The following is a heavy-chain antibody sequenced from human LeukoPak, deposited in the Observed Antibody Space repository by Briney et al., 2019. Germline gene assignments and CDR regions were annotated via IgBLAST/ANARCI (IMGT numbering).Heavy chain of an antibody. Sequence: GSLRLSCVTSGFTFNTYAMTWVRQAPGKGLEWVSVISASGDATNYADSVKGRFTISRDNSKNTLFLQMNRLRVDDTALYYCTKDYKADYWGQGTLVTVSS. CDR3: TKDYKADY. CDR1: GFTFNTYA. CDR2: ISASGDAT. J-gene: IGHJ4*02. D-gene: IGHD1-1*01. V-gene: IGHV3-23*01.